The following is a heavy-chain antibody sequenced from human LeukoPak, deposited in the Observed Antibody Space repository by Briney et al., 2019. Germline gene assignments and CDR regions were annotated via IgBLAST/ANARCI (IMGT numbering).Heavy chain of an antibody. CDR3: ARGLTVADRTQVPPDY. Sequence: GGSLRLSCAASGFTFRRYEMSWVRQAPGKGQEWISYISSSGGTMYYADSVKGRFTISRDNAKNALYLQMNGLRAEDTAVYYCARGLTVADRTQVPPDYWGQGSLVTVSS. V-gene: IGHV3-48*03. D-gene: IGHD6-19*01. J-gene: IGHJ4*02. CDR2: ISSSGGTM. CDR1: GFTFRRYE.